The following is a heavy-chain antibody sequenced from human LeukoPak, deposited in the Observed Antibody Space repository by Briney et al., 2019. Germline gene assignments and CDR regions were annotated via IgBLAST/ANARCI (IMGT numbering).Heavy chain of an antibody. V-gene: IGHV4-39*01. CDR2: TYYSESP. CDR1: GGSISSTSYY. CDR3: ARADSSAYFYPLDY. Sequence: PSETVSLTCTVSGGSISSTSYYWGWIRQPPGKGLEWIGSTYYSESPYYKSSLKSRVTISLDTSKNQFSLKLSSVTAADTAVYYCARADSSAYFYPLDYWGQGTLVTVSS. D-gene: IGHD3-22*01. J-gene: IGHJ4*02.